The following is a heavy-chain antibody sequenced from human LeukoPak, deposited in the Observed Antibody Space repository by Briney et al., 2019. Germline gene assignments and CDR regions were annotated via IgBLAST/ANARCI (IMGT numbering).Heavy chain of an antibody. D-gene: IGHD4-17*01. CDR3: ASTRGGYGDYPEYFQH. V-gene: IGHV1-8*02. Sequence: ASVKVSRKASGATFTIYAISWVRQAHAQGLEWMGWRDPNSGNTAYAQTFHSRGTITTNNTKSTPSMELISMSSEDTAVYYCASTRGGYGDYPEYFQHWGQGTLVTVSS. CDR1: GATFTIYA. CDR2: RDPNSGNT. J-gene: IGHJ1*01.